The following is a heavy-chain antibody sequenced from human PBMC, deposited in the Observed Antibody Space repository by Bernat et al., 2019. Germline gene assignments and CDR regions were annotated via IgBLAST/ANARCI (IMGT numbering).Heavy chain of an antibody. D-gene: IGHD6-13*01. V-gene: IGHV3-23*01. CDR2: ISGSGGST. CDR3: ASLIAAVSYGMDV. J-gene: IGHJ6*02. CDR1: GFTFSNYA. Sequence: EVQLLESGGGLVQPGGSLRVSCAASGFTFSNYAMTWVRQAPGKGLEWVSGISGSGGSTYYADSVKGRFTISRDNSKNTVYLQMNSLRAEDTAVYYCASLIAAVSYGMDVWGQGTTVTVSS.